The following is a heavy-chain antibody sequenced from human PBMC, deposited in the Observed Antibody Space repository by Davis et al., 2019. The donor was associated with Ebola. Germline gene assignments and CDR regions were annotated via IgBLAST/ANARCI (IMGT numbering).Heavy chain of an antibody. Sequence: PSETLSLTCAVYGGSFSGYYWSWIRQPPGKGLEWIGEINHSGSTNYNPSLKSRVTISVDTSKNQFSLKLSSVTAADTAVYYCAKCDRPINSDFDYWGQGTLVTVSS. J-gene: IGHJ4*02. CDR1: GGSFSGYY. V-gene: IGHV4-34*01. CDR2: INHSGST. CDR3: AKCDRPINSDFDY. D-gene: IGHD1-14*01.